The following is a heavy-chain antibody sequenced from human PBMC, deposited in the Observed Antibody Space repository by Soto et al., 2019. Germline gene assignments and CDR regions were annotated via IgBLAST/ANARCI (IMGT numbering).Heavy chain of an antibody. CDR2: ISGSGGST. CDR1: GFTFSSYA. CDR3: AKDDMGSSSGRWFDP. V-gene: IGHV3-23*01. Sequence: GGSLRLSCAASGFTFSSYARSWVRQAPGKGLEWVSAISGSGGSTYYADSVKGRFTISRDNSKNTLYLQMNSLRAEDTAVYYCAKDDMGSSSGRWFDPWGQGTLLTVSS. D-gene: IGHD6-6*01. J-gene: IGHJ5*02.